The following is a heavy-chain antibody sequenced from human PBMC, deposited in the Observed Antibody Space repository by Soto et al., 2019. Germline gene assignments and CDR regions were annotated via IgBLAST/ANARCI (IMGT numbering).Heavy chain of an antibody. CDR1: GFSFSSSW. J-gene: IGHJ4*02. D-gene: IGHD2-8*01. CDR2: VNSDGSYI. CDR3: VTGWSEY. Sequence: HPGGSLRLSCVVSGFSFSSSWMHWVRQAPGKGLVWVSRVNSDGSYINYADSVKGRFTTSRDNAKNMLYLQMHSLRVEDTALYYCVTGWSEYWGQGTLVIVSS. V-gene: IGHV3-74*01.